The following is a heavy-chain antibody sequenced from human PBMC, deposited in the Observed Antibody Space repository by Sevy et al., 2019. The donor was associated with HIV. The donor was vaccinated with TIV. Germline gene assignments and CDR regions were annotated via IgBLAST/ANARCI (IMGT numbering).Heavy chain of an antibody. J-gene: IGHJ3*02. Sequence: GGSLRLSCAASGFTFSSYSMNWVRQAPGKGLEWVSSISSSSNYIYYADSVKGRFTISRDNAKNSLYLQMSSLRAEDTAVYYCARVGYSITSCPVHDAFDIWGQGTMVTVSS. CDR1: GFTFSSYS. D-gene: IGHD2-2*01. CDR3: ARVGYSITSCPVHDAFDI. CDR2: ISSSSNYI. V-gene: IGHV3-21*01.